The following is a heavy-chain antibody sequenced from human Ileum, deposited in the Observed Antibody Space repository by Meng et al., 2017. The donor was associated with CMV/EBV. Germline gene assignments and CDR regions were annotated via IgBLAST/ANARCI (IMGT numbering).Heavy chain of an antibody. J-gene: IGHJ4*02. V-gene: IGHV1-2*02. CDR3: TTDCAGGACYGRAFDY. Sequence: GQLVESGAAVKRPGTLSKVSCEASGYNFFGYFMHWVRQAPGQGLEWMAWINPTSGGAIYGPQFQDRVTVTRDTSINTVYMELSSLTSDDTAVYYCTTDCAGGACYGRAFDYWGQGSLVTVSS. CDR1: GYNFFGYF. D-gene: IGHD2-8*02. CDR2: INPTSGGA.